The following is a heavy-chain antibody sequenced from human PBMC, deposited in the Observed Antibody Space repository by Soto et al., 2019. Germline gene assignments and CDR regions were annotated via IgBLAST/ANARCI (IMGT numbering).Heavy chain of an antibody. J-gene: IGHJ3*02. CDR3: TRVEGYYCSSTSCYLEPALDI. Sequence: GGSLRLSCTASGFTFGDYAMSWFRQAPGKGREWVGFIRSKAYGGTTEYAASVKGRFTISRDDSKSIAYLQMNSVKTEDTAVYYCTRVEGYYCSSTSCYLEPALDIWGQGTMVTVSS. V-gene: IGHV3-49*03. D-gene: IGHD2-2*01. CDR2: IRSKAYGGTT. CDR1: GFTFGDYA.